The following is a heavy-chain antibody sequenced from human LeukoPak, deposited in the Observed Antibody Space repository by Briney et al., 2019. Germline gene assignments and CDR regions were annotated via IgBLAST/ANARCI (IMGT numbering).Heavy chain of an antibody. J-gene: IGHJ5*02. CDR3: ARENIAAAAP. CDR2: INPISNGT. V-gene: IGHV1-2*02. Sequence: ASVKVSCKASGYTFTGHYMHWVRQAPGQGLEWMGWINPISNGTNYAQKFQGRVTMTMDTSISTAYMELRGLRSDDTAVYFCARENIAAAAPWGQGTLVTVSS. D-gene: IGHD6-13*01. CDR1: GYTFTGHY.